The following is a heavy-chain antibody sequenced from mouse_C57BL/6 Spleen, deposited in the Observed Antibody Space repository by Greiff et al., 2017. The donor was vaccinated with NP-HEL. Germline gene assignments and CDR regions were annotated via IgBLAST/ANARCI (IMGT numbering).Heavy chain of an antibody. V-gene: IGHV5-16*01. CDR1: GFTFSDYY. CDR2: INYDGSST. J-gene: IGHJ1*03. CDR3: ARGSRSSYGYFDV. Sequence: EVQVVESEGGLVQPGSSMKLSCTASGFTFSDYYMAWVRQVPEKGLEWVANINYDGSSTYYLDSLKGRFTISRDNAKNILYLQMGGLKSEDTATYYYARGSRSSYGYFDVWGTGTTVTVSS. D-gene: IGHD1-1*01.